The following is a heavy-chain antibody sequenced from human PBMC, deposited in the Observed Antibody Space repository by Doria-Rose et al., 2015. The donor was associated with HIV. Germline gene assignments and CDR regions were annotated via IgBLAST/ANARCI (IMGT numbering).Heavy chain of an antibody. CDR1: GASVSSRGYY. CDR3: ARMGSYRELDY. J-gene: IGHJ4*02. D-gene: IGHD3-3*01. V-gene: IGHV4-31*03. CDR2: TYYTGTS. Sequence: QVQLQESGPGLVKPSETLSLTCSVSGASVSSRGYYWNWIRQVPGKGLESLGYTYYTGTSDYSPSLKSRLNVAVDTSKNQFSLKLSFVTVADTAVYYCARMGSYRELDYWGQGALVSVSA.